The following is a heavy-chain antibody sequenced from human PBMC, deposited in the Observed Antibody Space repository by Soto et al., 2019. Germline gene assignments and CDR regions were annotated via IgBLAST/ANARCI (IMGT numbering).Heavy chain of an antibody. V-gene: IGHV3-15*01. CDR2: IKSKTDGGTT. CDR1: GFTFSNAW. D-gene: IGHD3-16*02. CDR3: TTAVIGLYVYIWGSYRPYYFDY. J-gene: IGHJ4*02. Sequence: GGSLRLSCAASGFTFSNAWMSWVRQAPGKGLEWVGRIKSKTDGGTTDYAAPVKGRFTISRDDSKNTLYLQMNSLKTEDTAVYYCTTAVIGLYVYIWGSYRPYYFDYWGQGTLVTVSS.